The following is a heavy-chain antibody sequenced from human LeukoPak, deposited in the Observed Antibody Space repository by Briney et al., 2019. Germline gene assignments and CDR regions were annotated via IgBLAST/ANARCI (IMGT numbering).Heavy chain of an antibody. CDR2: IRYDGSNK. V-gene: IGHV3-30*02. D-gene: IGHD2-2*01. CDR1: GFTFSSYG. CDR3: ARGHPKRQPRIVVVPAAISWFDP. Sequence: GGSLRLSCAASGFTFSSYGMHWVRQAPGKGLEWVAFIRYDGSNKYYADSVKGRFTISRDNSKNTLYLQMNSLRAEDTAVYYCARGHPKRQPRIVVVPAAISWFDPWGQGTLVTVSS. J-gene: IGHJ5*02.